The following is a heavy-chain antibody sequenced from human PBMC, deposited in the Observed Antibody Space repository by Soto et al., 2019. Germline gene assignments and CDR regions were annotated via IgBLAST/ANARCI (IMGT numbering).Heavy chain of an antibody. CDR2: IWHDGKNK. CDR3: ARDPGQDEAMDY. J-gene: IGHJ4*02. Sequence: QVQVVESGGGVVQPGRSLRLSCAPSGFTFSNFGMHWVRQAPGKGLEWVAVIWHDGKNKYYADSAEGRFTISRDNSKNTLYLQLNSLRAEDTAVYYCARDPGQDEAMDYWGQGTLVTVSS. CDR1: GFTFSNFG. V-gene: IGHV3-33*01.